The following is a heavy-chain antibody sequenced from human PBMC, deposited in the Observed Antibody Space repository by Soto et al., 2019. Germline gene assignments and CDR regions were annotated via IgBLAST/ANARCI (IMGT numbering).Heavy chain of an antibody. V-gene: IGHV3-48*02. CDR2: LSSSKTYI. J-gene: IGHJ3*02. CDR3: VRYSGWALDI. Sequence: EVQLVESGGDLVQPGQSLRLSCAASGFSFSSYSMNWVRQAPGKGLEWISYLSSSKTYIWYADSVKGRFTISRDNAKNSLSLQMNSLRDEDTAVYYCVRYSGWALDIWGLGTMVTFSS. CDR1: GFSFSSYS. D-gene: IGHD5-12*01.